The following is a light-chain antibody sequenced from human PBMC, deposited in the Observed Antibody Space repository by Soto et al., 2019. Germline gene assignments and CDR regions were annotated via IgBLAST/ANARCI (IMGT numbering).Light chain of an antibody. J-gene: IGKJ1*01. V-gene: IGKV1-27*01. CDR2: DAS. CDR3: QKYNSDPRS. CDR1: QGISNF. Sequence: DIQMTQSPSSLYASVGDRVTITCRASQGISNFLAWYQQKPGKVPKLLIYDASTLQSGVPSRFSGSGSGTDFTRTISRRQHYEDATYYCQKYNSDPRSLGQGTKVEIK.